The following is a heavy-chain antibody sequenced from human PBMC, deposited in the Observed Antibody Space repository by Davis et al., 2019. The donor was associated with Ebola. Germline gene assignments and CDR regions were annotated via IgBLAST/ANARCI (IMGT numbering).Heavy chain of an antibody. CDR1: GFTFSSYW. J-gene: IGHJ5*02. CDR3: ARDNGVVTIRGDWFDP. Sequence: PGGSLRLSCAASGFTFSSYWMSWVRQAPGKGLEWVTNIKQDGSEKYYVDSVKGRFTISRDNAKNSLYLQMNSLRDEDTAVYYCARDNGVVTIRGDWFDPWGQGTLVTVSS. D-gene: IGHD3-3*01. V-gene: IGHV3-7*01. CDR2: IKQDGSEK.